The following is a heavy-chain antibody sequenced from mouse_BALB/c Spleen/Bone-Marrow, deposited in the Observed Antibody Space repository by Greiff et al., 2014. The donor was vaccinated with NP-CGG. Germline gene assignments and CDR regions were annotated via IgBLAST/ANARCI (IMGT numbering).Heavy chain of an antibody. CDR2: INPSNGRT. D-gene: IGHD2-1*01. Sequence: QVQLQQSGAELVKPGASVKLSCKASGYTFTSYWMHWVKQRPGQGLEWIGEINPSNGRTNYNEKFKNKATLTVDKSPSTAYMQLSRRTSEDAAVYYCARSGNYYFDYWGQGTTLTVSS. V-gene: IGHV1S81*02. J-gene: IGHJ2*01. CDR3: ARSGNYYFDY. CDR1: GYTFTSYW.